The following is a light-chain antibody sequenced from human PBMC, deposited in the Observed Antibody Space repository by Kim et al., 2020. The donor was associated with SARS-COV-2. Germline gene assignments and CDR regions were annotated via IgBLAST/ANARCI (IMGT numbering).Light chain of an antibody. Sequence: QAVVTQPPSVSGAPGQRVTISCTGSISNIGAGYDVHWYQQLPATAPKLLIYGNSNRPSGVPDRFSGSKSDTSASLAITGLQAEDEADYYCQSYDNSLSGYVFGSGTKVT. V-gene: IGLV1-40*01. CDR3: QSYDNSLSGYV. CDR2: GNS. J-gene: IGLJ1*01. CDR1: ISNIGAGYD.